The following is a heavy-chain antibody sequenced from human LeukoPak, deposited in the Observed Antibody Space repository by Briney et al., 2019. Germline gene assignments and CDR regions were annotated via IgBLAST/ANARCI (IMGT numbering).Heavy chain of an antibody. D-gene: IGHD3-10*01. J-gene: IGHJ6*02. CDR2: TYNNGYT. CDR1: EFSVSDYY. CDR3: AREERPHFSGSGRNYYYGMAV. V-gene: IGHV3-66*01. Sequence: GGSLRLSCAVSEFSVSDYYMNWVRQAPGKGLEWISVTYNNGYTNYADSVKGRFTIYRDNSKNTLYLHMNSLRAEETAIYFCAREERPHFSGSGRNYYYGMAVWGPGTAVTVSS.